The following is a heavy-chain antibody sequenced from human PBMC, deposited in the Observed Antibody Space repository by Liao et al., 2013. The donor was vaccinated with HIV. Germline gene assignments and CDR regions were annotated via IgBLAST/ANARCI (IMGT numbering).Heavy chain of an antibody. V-gene: IGHV4-39*07. CDR2: IYYSGST. J-gene: IGHJ6*03. Sequence: QLQLQESGPGLVKPSETLSLTCTVSGGSISSSSYYWGWIRQPPGKGLEWIGSIYYSGSTYYNPSLKSRVTISVDTSKNQFSLKLSSVTAADTAVYYCARDRLHGLTSYYYYYMDVWGKGTTVTVSS. D-gene: IGHD4/OR15-4a*01. CDR3: ARDRLHGLTSYYYYYMDV. CDR1: GGSISSSSYY.